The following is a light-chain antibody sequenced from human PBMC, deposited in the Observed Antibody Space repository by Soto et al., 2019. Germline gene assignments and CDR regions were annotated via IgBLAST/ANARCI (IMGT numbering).Light chain of an antibody. Sequence: DIQMTHSPSSLAASVGSRFTITCRASQGISNYLAWYQQKPGKVPKLLIYAASTLQSGVPSRFSGSGSGTDFTLTISSLKPEDVATYYCQKYNSDPRTFGQGTQVDIK. CDR2: AAS. CDR3: QKYNSDPRT. V-gene: IGKV1-27*01. CDR1: QGISNY. J-gene: IGKJ1*01.